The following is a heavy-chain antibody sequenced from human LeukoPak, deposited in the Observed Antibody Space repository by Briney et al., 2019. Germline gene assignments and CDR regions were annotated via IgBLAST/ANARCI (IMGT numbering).Heavy chain of an antibody. V-gene: IGHV4-30-2*01. J-gene: IGHJ4*02. Sequence: SETLSLTCAVSGGSISSGGYSWSWIRQPPGKGLEWIGYIYHSGSTYYNPSLKSRVTISVDRSKNQFSLKLSSVTAADTAVYYCARYYYDSSGYYYFDYWGQGTLVTVSS. CDR2: IYHSGST. D-gene: IGHD3-22*01. CDR3: ARYYYDSSGYYYFDY. CDR1: GGSISSGGYS.